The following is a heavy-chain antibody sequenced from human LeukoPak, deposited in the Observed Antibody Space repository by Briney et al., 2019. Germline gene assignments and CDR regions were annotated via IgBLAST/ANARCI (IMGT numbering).Heavy chain of an antibody. CDR1: GFTFSSYA. J-gene: IGHJ5*02. V-gene: IGHV3-23*01. D-gene: IGHD6-13*01. Sequence: GGSLGLSCAASGFTFSSYAMSWVRQAPGKGLEWVSAISGSGGSTYYADSVKGRFTISRDNSKNTLYLQMNSLRAEDTAVYYCARDSPPGYSSSWYAFYRWFDPWGQGTLVTVSS. CDR3: ARDSPPGYSSSWYAFYRWFDP. CDR2: ISGSGGST.